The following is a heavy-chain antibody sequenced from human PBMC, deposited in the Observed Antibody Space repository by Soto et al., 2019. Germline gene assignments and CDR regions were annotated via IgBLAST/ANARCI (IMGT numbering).Heavy chain of an antibody. D-gene: IGHD3-22*01. CDR2: ISGSGGST. Sequence: GGSLRLSCAASGFTFSSYAMSWVRQAPGKGLEWVSAISGSGGSTYYADSVKGRFTISRDNSKNTLYLQVNSLRAEDTAVYYCAYSSGYQDFDYWGQGTLVTVSS. V-gene: IGHV3-23*01. CDR3: AYSSGYQDFDY. J-gene: IGHJ4*02. CDR1: GFTFSSYA.